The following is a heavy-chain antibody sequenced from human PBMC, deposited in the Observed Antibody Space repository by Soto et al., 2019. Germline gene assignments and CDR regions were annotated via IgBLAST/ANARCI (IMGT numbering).Heavy chain of an antibody. J-gene: IGHJ4*02. CDR1: GASISGNY. V-gene: IGHV4-59*01. D-gene: IGHD6-19*01. CDR3: ARYRRGTGWYYLAY. Sequence: PSETLSLTCTVSGASISGNYWSWIRQPPGKGLEWIGYIYDSGSTNYSPSLQSRVTMSVDRSKNQFSLALTSVTAADTALYFCARYRRGTGWYYLAYWGQGILVTVSS. CDR2: IYDSGST.